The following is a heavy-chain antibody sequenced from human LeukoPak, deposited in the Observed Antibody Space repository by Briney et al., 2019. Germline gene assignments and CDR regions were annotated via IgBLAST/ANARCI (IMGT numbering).Heavy chain of an antibody. Sequence: PSETLSLTCTVSSDSISSYYWSWIRQPPGKGLEYIGYIYNHGTANYNPSLKSRVTISIDTSKNQFSLKLNSVTAADTAVYYCARARWFDPWGQGILVTVSS. CDR1: SDSISSYY. V-gene: IGHV4-59*01. J-gene: IGHJ5*02. CDR3: ARARWFDP. CDR2: IYNHGTA.